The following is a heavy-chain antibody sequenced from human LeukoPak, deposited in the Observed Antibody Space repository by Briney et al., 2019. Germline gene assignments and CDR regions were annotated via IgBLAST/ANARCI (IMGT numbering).Heavy chain of an antibody. CDR1: GGSINNYY. J-gene: IGHJ4*02. D-gene: IGHD6-13*01. CDR2: ISDSGST. V-gene: IGHV4-59*13. Sequence: PSETLSLTCTVSGGSINNYYWSWIRQPPGKGLEWIGYISDSGSTNYNPSLKSRVTISVDRSKNQFSLELTSVTAADTAVYYCARGYSSTWLFFDYWGQGTLVTVPS. CDR3: ARGYSSTWLFFDY.